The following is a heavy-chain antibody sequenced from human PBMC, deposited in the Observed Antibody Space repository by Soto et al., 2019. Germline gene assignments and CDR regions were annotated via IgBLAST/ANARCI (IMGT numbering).Heavy chain of an antibody. CDR2: TSIYNGHA. CDR1: GYTFTASG. D-gene: IGHD4-17*01. J-gene: IGHJ4*02. Sequence: ASVKVSCKASGYTFTASGISWVRQAPGQGLEWMGWTSIYNGHAEYSPKFLGRVVMTTDTSADTAYLELRSLRPDDAALYYCARWDDYGASDQYHFDHWGQGTLVTVSS. V-gene: IGHV1-18*01. CDR3: ARWDDYGASDQYHFDH.